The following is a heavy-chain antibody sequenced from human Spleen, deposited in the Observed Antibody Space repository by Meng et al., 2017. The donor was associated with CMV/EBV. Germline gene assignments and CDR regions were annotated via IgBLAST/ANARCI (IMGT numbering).Heavy chain of an antibody. D-gene: IGHD2-2*01. Sequence: ASVKVSCKASGYTFTGYYIHWVRQATGQGLEWMGWMNPHSGNAGYAQKFQGRLTMTRNTSISTAYMELSSLRPEDTAVYYCVRVDCSTTSCPQGYYYYYNMDVWGQGTTVTVSS. CDR3: VRVDCSTTSCPQGYYYYYNMDV. V-gene: IGHV1-8*02. CDR1: GYTFTGYY. J-gene: IGHJ6*02. CDR2: MNPHSGNA.